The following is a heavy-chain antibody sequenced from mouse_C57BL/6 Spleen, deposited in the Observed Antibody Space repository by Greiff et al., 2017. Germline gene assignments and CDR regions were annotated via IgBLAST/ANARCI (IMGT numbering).Heavy chain of an antibody. CDR2: IDPSDSYT. J-gene: IGHJ2*01. Sequence: VQLQQPGAELVKPGASVKLSCKASGYTFTSYWMQWVKQRPGQGLEWIGEIDPSDSYTNYNQKFKGKATLTVDTSSSTAYMQLSSLTSEDSAVYYCARRDWAYYWGQGTTLTVSS. V-gene: IGHV1-50*01. CDR3: ARRDWAYY. CDR1: GYTFTSYW.